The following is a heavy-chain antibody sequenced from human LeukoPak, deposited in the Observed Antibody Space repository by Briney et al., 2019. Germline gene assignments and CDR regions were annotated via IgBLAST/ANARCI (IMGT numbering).Heavy chain of an antibody. CDR3: ARGVDIVVVVARGLNWFDP. V-gene: IGHV4-34*01. CDR2: INHSGST. D-gene: IGHD2-15*01. CDR1: GGSFSGYY. J-gene: IGHJ5*02. Sequence: SETLSPTCAVYGGSFSGYYWSWIRQPPGKGLEWIGEINHSGSTNYNPSLKSRVTISVDTSKNQFSLKLSSVTAADTAVYYCARGVDIVVVVARGLNWFDPWGQGTLVTVSS.